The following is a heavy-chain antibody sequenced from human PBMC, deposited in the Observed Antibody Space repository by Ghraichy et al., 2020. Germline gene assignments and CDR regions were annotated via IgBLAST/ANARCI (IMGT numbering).Heavy chain of an antibody. CDR3: ARGGDYDSSGYGDY. CDR1: GFTFSSYA. Sequence: GSLRLSCAASGFTFSSYAMHWVRQAPGKGLEWVAVISYDGSNKYYVDSVKGRFTISRDNSKNTLYLQMNSLRAEDTAVYYCARGGDYDSSGYGDYWGQGTLVTVSS. D-gene: IGHD3-22*01. CDR2: ISYDGSNK. J-gene: IGHJ4*02. V-gene: IGHV3-30*04.